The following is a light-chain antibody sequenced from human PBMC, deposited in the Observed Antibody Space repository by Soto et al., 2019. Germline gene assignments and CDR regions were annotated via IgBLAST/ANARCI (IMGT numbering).Light chain of an antibody. V-gene: IGKV1-33*01. Sequence: DIQMTQSPSSLSASVGDRVTITCQASQDISNYLNWYQQKPGKAPKLLIYDASNLETGVPSRFSGSGSVTDFTFTISSLQPEDIATYYCQHYDNLPFTFGPGTKVDIK. J-gene: IGKJ3*01. CDR1: QDISNY. CDR2: DAS. CDR3: QHYDNLPFT.